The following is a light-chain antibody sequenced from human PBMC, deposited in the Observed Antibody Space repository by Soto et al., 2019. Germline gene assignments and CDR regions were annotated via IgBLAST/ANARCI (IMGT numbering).Light chain of an antibody. V-gene: IGKV1-5*03. J-gene: IGKJ1*01. CDR3: QYYKEHST. Sequence: DIQMTQSPSTLSASVGDRVTITCRASQSISSWLAWYQQKPGKAPKLLIYEASSSEIGVPPRFSGSGFGTEFTLTSSSLQPEYSATYYCQYYKEHSTFGQGTRLEIK. CDR2: EAS. CDR1: QSISSW.